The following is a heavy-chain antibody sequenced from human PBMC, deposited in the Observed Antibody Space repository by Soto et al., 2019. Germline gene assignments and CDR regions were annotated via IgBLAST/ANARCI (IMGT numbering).Heavy chain of an antibody. Sequence: QVQLVESGGGVVQPGRSLRLSCAASGFTFSNYGMHWVRQAPGKGLEWVAVISYDGSNKNYVDSVKGRFTISRDNSKNTLYLQMNSLRAEDTAVYYCAKEYSGYDQSLDYWGQGTLVTVSS. D-gene: IGHD5-12*01. J-gene: IGHJ4*02. CDR2: ISYDGSNK. V-gene: IGHV3-30*18. CDR3: AKEYSGYDQSLDY. CDR1: GFTFSNYG.